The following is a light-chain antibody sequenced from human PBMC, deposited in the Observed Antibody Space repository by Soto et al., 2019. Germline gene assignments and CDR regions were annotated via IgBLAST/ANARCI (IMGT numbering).Light chain of an antibody. V-gene: IGKV3-11*01. Sequence: EIVLTQSPATLSLSPGERATLSCRASQSVSSYLAWYQQKPGQAPRLLIYDASNRATGIPARFSGSGSGTDFTHTTSSLEPEDFAVYYCQQRTTFGQGTKLEIK. J-gene: IGKJ2*01. CDR1: QSVSSY. CDR3: QQRTT. CDR2: DAS.